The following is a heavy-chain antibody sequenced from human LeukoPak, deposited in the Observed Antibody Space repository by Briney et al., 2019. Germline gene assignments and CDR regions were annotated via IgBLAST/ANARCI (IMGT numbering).Heavy chain of an antibody. V-gene: IGHV3-53*01. D-gene: IGHD2-8*01. Sequence: GGSLRLSCAASGFTVNSNYMSWVRQAPGKGLEWVSVIYSGGSTYYADSVKGRFTISRDNTKNTLYLQMNSLRAEDTAVYYCASMYFSQYLQHWGQGTLVTVSS. CDR3: ASMYFSQYLQH. CDR2: IYSGGST. J-gene: IGHJ1*01. CDR1: GFTVNSNY.